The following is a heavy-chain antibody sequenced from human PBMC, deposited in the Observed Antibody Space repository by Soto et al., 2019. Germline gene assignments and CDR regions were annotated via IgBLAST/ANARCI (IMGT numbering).Heavy chain of an antibody. Sequence: VGSLRLSCAASGFTFRNYGMNCVRQAPGKGLEWVSYIGIGSSTKYYADSVKGRFTISRDNAKNSLYLQMNSLRAEDTAVYYCARDQLYYNDISGRPLNAFDVWGQGTMVTVSS. CDR1: GFTFRNYG. CDR2: IGIGSSTK. CDR3: ARDQLYYNDISGRPLNAFDV. D-gene: IGHD3-22*01. V-gene: IGHV3-48*01. J-gene: IGHJ3*01.